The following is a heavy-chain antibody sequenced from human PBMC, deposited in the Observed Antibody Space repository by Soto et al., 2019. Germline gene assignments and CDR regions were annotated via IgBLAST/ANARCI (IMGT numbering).Heavy chain of an antibody. CDR1: EDTVTSDY. V-gene: IGHV1-46*01. J-gene: IGHJ5*01. CDR2: INPNGGST. CDR3: ARSSGGVFGIIMAGPNWIGS. D-gene: IGHD3-3*01. Sequence: ASVKVSCKAPEDTVTSDYINWVRQAPGQGLEWMGIINPNGGSTRYAQKFQGRVTFTRDTPASTVYLELRSLRSDDKAFYYCARSSGGVFGIIMAGPNWIGS.